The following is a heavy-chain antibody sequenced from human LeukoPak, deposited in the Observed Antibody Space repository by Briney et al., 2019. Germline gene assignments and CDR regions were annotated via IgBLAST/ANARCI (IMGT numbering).Heavy chain of an antibody. V-gene: IGHV4-59*08. CDR1: GGSFSGYY. Sequence: SETLSLTCAVYGGSFSGYYWTWIRQSPGKGLEWVGHIHYTGSTDYNPSLKSRVTISLDTSKNQFSLELNSVTAADTAVYFCARQNGPESRLDSWGQGTLVTVSS. D-gene: IGHD2-8*01. J-gene: IGHJ4*02. CDR2: IHYTGST. CDR3: ARQNGPESRLDS.